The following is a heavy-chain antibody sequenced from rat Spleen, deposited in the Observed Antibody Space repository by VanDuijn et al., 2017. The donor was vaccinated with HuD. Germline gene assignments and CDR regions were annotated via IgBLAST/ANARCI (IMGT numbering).Heavy chain of an antibody. CDR2: ITNTGDST. CDR1: GFTFSNYW. V-gene: IGHV5-31*01. Sequence: EVQLVETGGGLVQPGRSLKLSCVASGFTFSNYWMTWLRQAPGRGLEWVATITNTGDSTYYPDSVKGRFTISRDNARDTLYLQMDSLRSEDTATYYCATTPGRPFAYWGQGTLVTVSS. CDR3: ATTPGRPFAY. J-gene: IGHJ3*01. D-gene: IGHD5-1*01.